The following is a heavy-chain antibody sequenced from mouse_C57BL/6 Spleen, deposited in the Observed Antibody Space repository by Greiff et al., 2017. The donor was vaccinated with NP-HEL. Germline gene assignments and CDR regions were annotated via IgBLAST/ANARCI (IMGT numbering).Heavy chain of an antibody. CDR1: GFTFSSYA. V-gene: IGHV5-9-1*02. CDR2: ISSGGDYI. D-gene: IGHD1-1*01. J-gene: IGHJ4*01. Sequence: EVNVVESGEGLVKPGGSLKLSCAASGFTFSSYAMSWVRQTPEKRLEWVAYISSGGDYIYYADTVKGRFTISRDNARNTRYLQMSSLKSEDTAMYYCTRGGITTVVATSMDYWGQGTSVTVSS. CDR3: TRGGITTVVATSMDY.